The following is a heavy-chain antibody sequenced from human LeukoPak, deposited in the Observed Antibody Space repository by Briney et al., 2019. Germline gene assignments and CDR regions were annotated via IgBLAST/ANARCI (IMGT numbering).Heavy chain of an antibody. V-gene: IGHV1-2*02. J-gene: IGHJ4*02. Sequence: ASVKVSCKASGYTFTGYYMHWVRQAPGQGLEWMGWINPNSGGTNYAQKFQGRVTMTRDTSISTAYMELSRLRSDGTAVYYCARVKWFGELLLDYWGQGTLVTVSS. CDR1: GYTFTGYY. D-gene: IGHD3-10*01. CDR2: INPNSGGT. CDR3: ARVKWFGELLLDY.